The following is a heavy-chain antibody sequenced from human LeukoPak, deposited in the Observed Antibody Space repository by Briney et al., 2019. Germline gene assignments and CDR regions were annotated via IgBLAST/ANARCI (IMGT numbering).Heavy chain of an antibody. CDR2: INWNGGST. Sequence: RPGGSLRLSCAASGFTFSSYAMSWVRQAPGKGLEWVSGINWNGGSTGCADSVKGRFTISRDNAKNSLYLQMNSLRAEDTAVYYCAKGKYYYDSSGYYYWGQGTLVTVSS. J-gene: IGHJ4*02. V-gene: IGHV3-20*04. D-gene: IGHD3-22*01. CDR1: GFTFSSYA. CDR3: AKGKYYYDSSGYYY.